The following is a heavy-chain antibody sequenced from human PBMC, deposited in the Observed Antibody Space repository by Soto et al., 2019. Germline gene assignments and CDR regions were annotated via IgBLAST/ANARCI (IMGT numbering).Heavy chain of an antibody. CDR3: ARDDQSCHYGTCSWHFNY. D-gene: IGHD2-15*01. CDR2: VYYSGST. V-gene: IGHV4-59*01. Sequence: SETLSLTCTVSGGSISANYWSWIRQSPGKGLEWIGYVYYSGSTVYNPSLKSRVSISADTSKNQFSLRLSSVTAADTAVYYCARDDQSCHYGTCSWHFNYWGQGALVTVSS. J-gene: IGHJ4*02. CDR1: GGSISANY.